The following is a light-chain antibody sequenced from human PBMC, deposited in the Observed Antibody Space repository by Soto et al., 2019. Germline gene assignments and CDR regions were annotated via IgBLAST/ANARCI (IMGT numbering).Light chain of an antibody. J-gene: IGKJ5*01. Sequence: EIVMTHSPATLSVSPGERATLSCRASQSVSSKLAWYQHKPGQSPRLLIVDASTRATGIPARFSGSGSGTEFTLTISSLQSEDFAVDYCQQYKNWPPITFGQGTRLEIK. CDR2: DAS. CDR1: QSVSSK. CDR3: QQYKNWPPIT. V-gene: IGKV3-15*01.